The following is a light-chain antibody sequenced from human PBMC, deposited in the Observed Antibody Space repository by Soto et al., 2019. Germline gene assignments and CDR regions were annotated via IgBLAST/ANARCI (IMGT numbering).Light chain of an antibody. V-gene: IGKV1-13*02. J-gene: IGKJ4*01. Sequence: AIQLTQSPSSLSASVGDRVTTTCRASQGISSALAWYQQKPGKAPNLLIYDASSLESGVPSRFSGSGSGTDFTLTISSLQPEDFATYYCQQFNSYPLTFGGGTRVGIK. CDR2: DAS. CDR3: QQFNSYPLT. CDR1: QGISSA.